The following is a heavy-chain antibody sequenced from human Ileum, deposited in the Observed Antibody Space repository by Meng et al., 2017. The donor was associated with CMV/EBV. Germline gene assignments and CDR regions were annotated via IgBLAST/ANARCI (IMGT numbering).Heavy chain of an antibody. CDR2: IYYSGST. J-gene: IGHJ4*02. CDR3: AREIPSSSWYYLDY. V-gene: IGHV4-30-4*08. Sequence: VPPQESGPGLVNPSQTLSPTCTVSGGSISSGDYYWSWIRQPPGKGLEWIGYIYYSGSTYYNPSLKSRVTISVDTSKNQFSLKLSSVTAADTAVYYCAREIPSSSWYYLDYWGQGTLVTVSS. D-gene: IGHD6-13*01. CDR1: GGSISSGDYY.